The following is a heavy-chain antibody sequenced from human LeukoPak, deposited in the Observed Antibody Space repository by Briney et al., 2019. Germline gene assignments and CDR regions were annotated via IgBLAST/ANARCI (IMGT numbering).Heavy chain of an antibody. CDR2: INLNSGGT. V-gene: IGHV1-2*02. Sequence: ASVKVSCKASGYTFTSYYMHWVRQAPGQGLEWMGWINLNSGGTNYAQKFQGRVTMTRDTSISTAYMELSRLRSDDTAVYYCAREYYDSSGYSTRLYYFDYWGQGTLVTVSS. J-gene: IGHJ4*02. D-gene: IGHD3-22*01. CDR1: GYTFTSYY. CDR3: AREYYDSSGYSTRLYYFDY.